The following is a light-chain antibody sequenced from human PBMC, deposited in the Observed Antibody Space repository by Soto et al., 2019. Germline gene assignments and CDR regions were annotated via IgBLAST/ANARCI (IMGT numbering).Light chain of an antibody. CDR3: SSYTTRGTLNV. CDR1: SSDVGGYNY. Sequence: QSALTQPASVSGSPGQSITISCTGTSSDVGGYNYVSWYQQHPGKAPKLMIYEVSDRPSGVSNRFSGSKSGNTASLTISGLQAEDEADYYCSSYTTRGTLNVFGTGTKLTVL. V-gene: IGLV2-14*01. J-gene: IGLJ1*01. CDR2: EVS.